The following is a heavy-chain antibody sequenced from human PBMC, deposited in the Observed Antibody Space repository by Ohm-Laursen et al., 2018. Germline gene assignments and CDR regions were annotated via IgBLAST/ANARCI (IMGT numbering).Heavy chain of an antibody. CDR1: GFTFSNYW. V-gene: IGHV3-21*01. CDR3: ARDVVVTTMDWYFDL. CDR2: ISSTSTYM. J-gene: IGHJ2*01. Sequence: SLRLSCAASGFTFSNYWMSWVRQAPGKGLEWVSSISSTSTYMYYADSVKGRFTISRDNAKNSLYLQMNSLRAEDTAVYYCARDVVVTTMDWYFDLWGRGTLVIVSS. D-gene: IGHD2-21*02.